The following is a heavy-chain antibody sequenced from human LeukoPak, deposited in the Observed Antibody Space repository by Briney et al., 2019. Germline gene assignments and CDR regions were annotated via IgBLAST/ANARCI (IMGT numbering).Heavy chain of an antibody. D-gene: IGHD3-10*01. Sequence: SETLSLTCTVSSGSISTSNYYWGWVRQPPGKALEWIGNIFYSGSTYYSPSLKSRVTISLDTSRNQFSLKLSSVTAADTAVYYCAREKIRGYYYYYMDVWGKGTTVTISS. CDR1: SGSISTSNYY. CDR3: AREKIRGYYYYYMDV. V-gene: IGHV4-39*07. J-gene: IGHJ6*03. CDR2: IFYSGST.